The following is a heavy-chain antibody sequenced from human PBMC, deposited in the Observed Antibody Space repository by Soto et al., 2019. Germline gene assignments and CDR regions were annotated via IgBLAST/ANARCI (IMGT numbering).Heavy chain of an antibody. CDR3: ARETTRFIFDY. V-gene: IGHV4-30-2*01. Sequence: QLQLQESGSGLVKPSQTLSLSCAVSGGSITSGGYSWSWIRQPPGKGLEWIGYIYHSGSTHYNPSLKSRVTISVDRSKNQFSLELSSVTAADTAVYFCARETTRFIFDYWGQGTLVTVSS. D-gene: IGHD1-7*01. CDR2: IYHSGST. CDR1: GGSITSGGYS. J-gene: IGHJ4*02.